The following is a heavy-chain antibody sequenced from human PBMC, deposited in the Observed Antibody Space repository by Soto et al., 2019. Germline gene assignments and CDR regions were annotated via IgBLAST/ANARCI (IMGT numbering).Heavy chain of an antibody. D-gene: IGHD2-15*01. V-gene: IGHV3-9*01. Sequence: VQLVESGGGLVQPGRSLRLSCAASGFTFDDYAMHWVRQAPGKGLEWVSGISWNSGSIGYADSVKGRFTISRDNAKNSLYLQMNSLRAEDTALYYCAKGRSGGSSHYWYFDLWGRGTLVTVSS. J-gene: IGHJ2*01. CDR1: GFTFDDYA. CDR3: AKGRSGGSSHYWYFDL. CDR2: ISWNSGSI.